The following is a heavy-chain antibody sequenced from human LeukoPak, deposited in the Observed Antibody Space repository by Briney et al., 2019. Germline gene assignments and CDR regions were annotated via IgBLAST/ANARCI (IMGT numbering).Heavy chain of an antibody. CDR2: IRSKTYGGTT. J-gene: IGHJ6*02. Sequence: PTGGSLRLSCTASGFTFGDYAMSWFRQAPGKGLEWVGFIRSKTYGGTTEYAASVKGKFTISRDDSKSIAYLQMNSLKTEDTAVYHCARKTDHGFDVWGQGTTVTVSS. CDR1: GFTFGDYA. CDR3: ARKTDHGFDV. D-gene: IGHD1-14*01. V-gene: IGHV3-49*03.